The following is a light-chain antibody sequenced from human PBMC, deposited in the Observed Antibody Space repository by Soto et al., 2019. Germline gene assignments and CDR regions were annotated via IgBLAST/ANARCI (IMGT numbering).Light chain of an antibody. CDR2: AAS. V-gene: IGKV1-39*01. CDR3: QQSHSVPWT. CDR1: QSIRTH. J-gene: IGKJ1*01. Sequence: DIQMTQSLSSLSASVGDRVTITCRASQSIRTHLNWYQQKPGKAPKLLIYAASSLQSGVPSRFSGSGSGKVFTLSISSLQSEDFATYFCQQSHSVPWTFGQGTKVDVK.